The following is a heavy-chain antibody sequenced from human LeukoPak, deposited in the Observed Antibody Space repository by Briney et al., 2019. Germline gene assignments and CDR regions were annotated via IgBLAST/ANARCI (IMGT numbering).Heavy chain of an antibody. Sequence: PGGSLRLSCAVSGFTFNVNYMSWVRQAPGKGLEWVSVIYSGGSTYYADSVKGRFTISRDNSKNTLYLQMNSLRAEDTAVYYCAREGPNYFDSWGQGTLVTVSS. J-gene: IGHJ4*02. V-gene: IGHV3-53*01. CDR3: AREGPNYFDS. CDR1: GFTFNVNY. CDR2: IYSGGST.